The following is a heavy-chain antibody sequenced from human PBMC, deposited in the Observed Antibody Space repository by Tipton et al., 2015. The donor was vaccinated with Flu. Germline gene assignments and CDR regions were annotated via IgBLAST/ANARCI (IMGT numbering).Heavy chain of an antibody. Sequence: SLRLSCAASGFTFSSYAMHWVRQAPGKGLEYVSAISSNGGSTYYANSVKGRFTIPRDNSKKTLSLQMGSLRAEDMAVYYCARGAASVYGDYDFWGQGTLVTVSS. CDR2: ISSNGGST. J-gene: IGHJ4*02. D-gene: IGHD4-17*01. V-gene: IGHV3-64*01. CDR1: GFTFSSYA. CDR3: ARGAASVYGDYDF.